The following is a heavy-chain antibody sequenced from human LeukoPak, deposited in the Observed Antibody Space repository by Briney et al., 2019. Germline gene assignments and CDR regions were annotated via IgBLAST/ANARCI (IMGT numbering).Heavy chain of an antibody. Sequence: SVKVSCKASGYTFTSYGISWVRQAPGQGLGWMGGIIPIFGTANYAQKFQGRVTITTDESTSTAYMELSSLRSEDTAVYYRARVGVLEYQLTNLNWYFDLWGRGTLVTVSS. D-gene: IGHD2-2*01. J-gene: IGHJ2*01. V-gene: IGHV1-69*05. CDR2: IIPIFGTA. CDR3: ARVGVLEYQLTNLNWYFDL. CDR1: GYTFTSYG.